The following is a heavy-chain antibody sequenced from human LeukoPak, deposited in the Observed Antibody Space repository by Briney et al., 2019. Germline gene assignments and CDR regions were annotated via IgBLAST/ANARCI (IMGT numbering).Heavy chain of an antibody. CDR2: FDPEDGET. D-gene: IGHD6-13*01. Sequence: GASVKVSCKVPGNSLTELSMHWVRQTPGEELEWLGGFDPEDGETIYAPKFQGRVTMTEDTSTDTAYMELSSLRSEDTAAYYCATDSTGSSWYRDWFDPWGQGTLVTVSS. CDR3: ATDSTGSSWYRDWFDP. J-gene: IGHJ5*02. V-gene: IGHV1-24*01. CDR1: GNSLTELS.